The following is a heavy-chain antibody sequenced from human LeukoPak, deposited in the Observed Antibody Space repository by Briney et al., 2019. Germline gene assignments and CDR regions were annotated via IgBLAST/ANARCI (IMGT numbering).Heavy chain of an antibody. J-gene: IGHJ4*02. D-gene: IGHD6-6*01. CDR3: AKEQSSSGFFDY. CDR1: GFTFSSYA. CDR2: ISSRGDRT. Sequence: GGSLRLSCAASGFTFSSYAMSWVRQAPGKGLEWVSAISSRGDRTYYADSVKGRFTTSRDNSKNTLYLQMNSLRAEDTAVYYCAKEQSSSGFFDYWGQGTLVTVSS. V-gene: IGHV3-23*01.